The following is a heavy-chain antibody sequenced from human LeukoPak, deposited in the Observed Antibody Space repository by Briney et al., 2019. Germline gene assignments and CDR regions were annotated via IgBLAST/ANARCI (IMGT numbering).Heavy chain of an antibody. CDR2: INWNGGST. Sequence: GGSLRLSCAASGFTFDDYGMSWVRQAPGKGLEWVSGINWNGGSTGYADSVKGRFTISRDNAKNSLYLQMNSLRAEDSAEYYCAKSLLTTATGTGRAFDIWGQGTMVTVSA. J-gene: IGHJ3*02. CDR1: GFTFDDYG. CDR3: AKSLLTTATGTGRAFDI. V-gene: IGHV3-20*04. D-gene: IGHD1-1*01.